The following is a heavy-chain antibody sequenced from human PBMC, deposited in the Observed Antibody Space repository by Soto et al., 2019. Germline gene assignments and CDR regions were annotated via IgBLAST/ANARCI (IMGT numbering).Heavy chain of an antibody. CDR2: IYSGGST. J-gene: IGHJ3*02. D-gene: IGHD3-10*01. V-gene: IGHV3-66*01. CDR1: GFTVSSNY. Sequence: GGSMRLSCAASGFTVSSNYMSWVRQAPGKGLEWDSVIYSGGSTYYADSVKGRFTISRDNSKNTLYLQMNSLRAEDTAVYYCARDLTMVRGVIPGGDAFDIWGQGTMVTVS. CDR3: ARDLTMVRGVIPGGDAFDI.